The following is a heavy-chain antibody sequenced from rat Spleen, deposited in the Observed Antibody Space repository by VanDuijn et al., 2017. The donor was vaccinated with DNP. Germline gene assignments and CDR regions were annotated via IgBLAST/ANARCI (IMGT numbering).Heavy chain of an antibody. J-gene: IGHJ1*01. CDR2: ITYSGST. D-gene: IGHD5-1*01. CDR3: ARGSGTYYWYFDF. CDR1: GYSITSNY. V-gene: IGHV3-1*01. Sequence: EVQLQESGPGLVKPSQSLSLTCSVTGYSITSNYWGWIRQFPGNKMEYIGHITYSGSTSYNPSLKSRISITRDTSKNQFFLQLNSVTTEDTATYFCARGSGTYYWYFDFWGPGTMVTVSS.